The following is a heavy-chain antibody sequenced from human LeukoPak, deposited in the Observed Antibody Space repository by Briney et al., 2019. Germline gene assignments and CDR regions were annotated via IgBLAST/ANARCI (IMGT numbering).Heavy chain of an antibody. Sequence: ASVKVSCKASGYTFTSYDINWVRQATGQGLEWMGWMNPNSGNTGYAQKFQGRVTMTRNTSISTAYMELSRLLSGDTAVYYCARGRRTMPRKQNWFDPWGQGTLVTVSS. CDR2: MNPNSGNT. CDR3: ARGRRTMPRKQNWFDP. D-gene: IGHD2-2*01. J-gene: IGHJ5*02. CDR1: GYTFTSYD. V-gene: IGHV1-8*01.